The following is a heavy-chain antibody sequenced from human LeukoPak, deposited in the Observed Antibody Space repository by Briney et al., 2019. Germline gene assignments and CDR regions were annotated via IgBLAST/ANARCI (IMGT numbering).Heavy chain of an antibody. Sequence: ASVKVSCKASGYTFTDYYIHWVRQAPGQGLEWMGWINPNTGGTNYAPKFQGRVSMTRDTSINTACMQLSSLRSGDTAVYYCAKETLDRVLDYWGQGTLVTVSS. CDR1: GYTFTDYY. CDR3: AKETLDRVLDY. D-gene: IGHD2-2*03. CDR2: INPNTGGT. V-gene: IGHV1-2*02. J-gene: IGHJ4*02.